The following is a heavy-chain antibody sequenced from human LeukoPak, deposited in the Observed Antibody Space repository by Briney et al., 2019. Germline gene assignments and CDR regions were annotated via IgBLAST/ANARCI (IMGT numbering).Heavy chain of an antibody. Sequence: ASVKVSCKASGYTFTSYGISWVRQAPGQGLEWMGWTSAYNGNTNYAQKLQGRVTMTTDTSTSTAYMELRSLRSDDTAVYYCAREGSVYYDSSGYCYYFDYWGQGTLVTVSS. CDR1: GYTFTSYG. V-gene: IGHV1-18*01. CDR3: AREGSVYYDSSGYCYYFDY. CDR2: TSAYNGNT. J-gene: IGHJ4*02. D-gene: IGHD3-22*01.